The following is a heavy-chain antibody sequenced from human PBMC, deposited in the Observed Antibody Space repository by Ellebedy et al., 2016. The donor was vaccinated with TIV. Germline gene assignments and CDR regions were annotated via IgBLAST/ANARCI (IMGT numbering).Heavy chain of an antibody. CDR2: ISGSGGST. CDR1: GFTFSSYW. CDR3: AKALAATPSDFDL. Sequence: GESLKISCAASGFTFSSYWMSWVRQAPGKGLEWVSAISGSGGSTYYADSVKGRFTISRDNSKNTLYLQMNSLRAEDTAVYYCAKALAATPSDFDLWGRGTLVTVSS. D-gene: IGHD2-15*01. J-gene: IGHJ2*01. V-gene: IGHV3-23*01.